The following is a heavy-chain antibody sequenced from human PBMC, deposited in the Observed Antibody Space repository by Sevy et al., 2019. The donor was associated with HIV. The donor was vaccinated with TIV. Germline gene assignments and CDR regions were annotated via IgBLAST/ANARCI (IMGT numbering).Heavy chain of an antibody. CDR2: ITRDGKTK. D-gene: IGHD1-26*01. CDR3: ARDYSGSYYRFDL. Sequence: GGSLRLSCAASGFTFSSYSMNWVRQAPGKGLEWLAYITRDGKTKYYADFVKGRFTISRDNAQNSLFLQLNSLRDDDTAVYYCARDYSGSYYRFDLWGHGTLVTVSS. J-gene: IGHJ4*01. CDR1: GFTFSSYS. V-gene: IGHV3-48*02.